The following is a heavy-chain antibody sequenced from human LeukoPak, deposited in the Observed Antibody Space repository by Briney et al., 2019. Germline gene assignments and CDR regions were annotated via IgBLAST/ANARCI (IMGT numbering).Heavy chain of an antibody. J-gene: IGHJ5*01. D-gene: IGHD3/OR15-3a*01. CDR2: IYLGDSNT. CDR1: GNSIAIYS. V-gene: IGHV5-51*01. Sequence: GESLKISCKGSGNSIAIYSIGWVRQMPGKGPEWMGIIYLGDSNTRYSPSFQGQVTISADRSITTAYLQWSSLNASDTAMYYCARRTYDVLTGTPSSVRKNWFDSWGQGTLVTVSS. CDR3: ARRTYDVLTGTPSSVRKNWFDS.